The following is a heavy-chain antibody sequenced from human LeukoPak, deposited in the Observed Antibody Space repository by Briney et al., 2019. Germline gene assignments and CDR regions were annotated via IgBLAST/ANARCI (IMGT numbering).Heavy chain of an antibody. J-gene: IGHJ4*02. D-gene: IGHD6-13*01. CDR3: ARHERGIPIAAAGTSGDYFDY. CDR1: GGSFSGYY. CDR2: INHSGST. Sequence: SETLSLTCAVYGGSFSGYYWSWIRQPPGKGLEWIGEINHSGSTNYNPSLKSRVTISVDTSKNQFSLKLSSVTAADTAVYYCARHERGIPIAAAGTSGDYFDYWGQGTLVTVSS. V-gene: IGHV4-34*01.